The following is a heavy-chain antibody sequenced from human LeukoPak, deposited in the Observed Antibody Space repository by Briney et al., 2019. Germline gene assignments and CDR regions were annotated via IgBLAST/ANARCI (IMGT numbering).Heavy chain of an antibody. V-gene: IGHV1-2*02. Sequence: ASVKVSCKASGYSFTGYYMHWVRQAPGQGLEWMGWVNPNSGGTHYAQKIQGRVTMTRDTSISTAYMELSRLRSDDTAVYYCASLDWSYGMDVWGQGTTVTVSS. CDR1: GYSFTGYY. CDR3: ASLDWSYGMDV. J-gene: IGHJ6*02. D-gene: IGHD3-9*01. CDR2: VNPNSGGT.